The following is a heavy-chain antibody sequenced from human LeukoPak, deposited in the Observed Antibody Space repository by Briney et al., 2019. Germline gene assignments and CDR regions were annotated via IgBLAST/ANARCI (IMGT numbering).Heavy chain of an antibody. D-gene: IGHD2/OR15-2a*01. CDR3: AKDRVLLGIFDY. J-gene: IGHJ4*02. CDR1: GFTFSSYA. Sequence: GGSLRLSCAASGFTFSSYAMHWVRQAPGKGLEWVAVISYDGSNKYYADSVKGRFTISRDNSKNTLYLQMNSLRAEDTAVYYCAKDRVLLGIFDYWGQGTLVTVSS. V-gene: IGHV3-30-3*01. CDR2: ISYDGSNK.